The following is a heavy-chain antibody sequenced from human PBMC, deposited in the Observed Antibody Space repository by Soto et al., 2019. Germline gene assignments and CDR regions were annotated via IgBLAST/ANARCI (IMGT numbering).Heavy chain of an antibody. D-gene: IGHD3-3*01. Sequence: SVKVSCKASGFTFTSSAVQWVRQARGQRLEWIGWIVVGSGNTNYAQKFQERVTITRDMSTSTAYMELSSLRSEDTAVYYCAAPKVLRFLEWFQDAFDIWGQGTMVT. CDR2: IVVGSGNT. CDR3: AAPKVLRFLEWFQDAFDI. CDR1: GFTFTSSA. J-gene: IGHJ3*02. V-gene: IGHV1-58*01.